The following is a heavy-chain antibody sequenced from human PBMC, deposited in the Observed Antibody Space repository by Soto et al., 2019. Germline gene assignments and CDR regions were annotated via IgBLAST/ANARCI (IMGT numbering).Heavy chain of an antibody. CDR3: ARGGYSYDYGMDV. J-gene: IGHJ6*02. V-gene: IGHV3-11*01. CDR1: GFAFSDPY. D-gene: IGHD5-18*01. Sequence: PGGSLRLSCAASGFAFSDPYMSWIRQAPGKGLEWISYISSSGSTIYYADSVKGRFTISRDNAKKSLYLQMDSLTADDTAVYYCARGGYSYDYGMDVWGQGTTVTVSS. CDR2: ISSSGSTI.